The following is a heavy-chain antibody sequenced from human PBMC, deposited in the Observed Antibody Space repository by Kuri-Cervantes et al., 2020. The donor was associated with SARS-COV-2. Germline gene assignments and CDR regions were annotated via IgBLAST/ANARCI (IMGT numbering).Heavy chain of an antibody. CDR2: IKSKTDGGTT. CDR1: GFTFSNAW. D-gene: IGHD3-3*02. J-gene: IGHJ6*03. CDR3: ARTFMGYYYYMDV. Sequence: GESLKISCAASGFTFSNAWMSWVRQAPGKGLEWVGRIKSKTDGGTTDYAAPVKGRFTISRDDSKNTLYLQMNSLKTEDTAVYYCARTFMGYYYYMDVWGKGTTVTVSS. V-gene: IGHV3-15*01.